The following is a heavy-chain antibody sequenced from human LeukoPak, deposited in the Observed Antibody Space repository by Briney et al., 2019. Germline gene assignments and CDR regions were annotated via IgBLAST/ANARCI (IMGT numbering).Heavy chain of an antibody. Sequence: ASVKVSCKASGYTFTDYYIHWVRQAPGQGLEWMGWVFPKNGGTKYARSFQGRVSMTSDTSISTAYLELTRLTSDDTALYTCATIEGGKGTDWGQGTLVTVSS. D-gene: IGHD3-16*01. J-gene: IGHJ4*02. CDR3: ATIEGGKGTD. CDR2: VFPKNGGT. CDR1: GYTFTDYY. V-gene: IGHV1-2*02.